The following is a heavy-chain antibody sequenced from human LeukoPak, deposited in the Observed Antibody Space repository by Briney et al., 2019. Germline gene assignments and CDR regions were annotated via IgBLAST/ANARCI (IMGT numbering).Heavy chain of an antibody. CDR2: IYYSGST. V-gene: IGHV4-39*07. D-gene: IGHD6-13*01. J-gene: IGHJ5*02. CDR3: ARDRYVIAATTTTLFDP. CDR1: GGSISSSSYY. Sequence: SETLSLTCTVSGGSISSSSYYWGWIRQPPGKGLEWIGSIYYSGSTYYNPSLKSRVTISVDTSKNQFSLKLSSVTAADTAVFYCARDRYVIAATTTTLFDPWGQGTLVTVSS.